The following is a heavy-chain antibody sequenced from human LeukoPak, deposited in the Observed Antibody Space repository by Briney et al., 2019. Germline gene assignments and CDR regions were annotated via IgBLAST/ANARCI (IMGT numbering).Heavy chain of an antibody. Sequence: GGSLRLSCAASGFNFSSYSMNWVRQAPGKGLEWVSCISSSSSHIYYADSVKGRFTIARDNAKNSLYPQMNSLRAEDTAVYYCVTDGADYYDSTGYPIYFDYWGQGTLVTVSS. CDR2: ISSSSSHI. CDR1: GFNFSSYS. V-gene: IGHV3-21*01. CDR3: VTDGADYYDSTGYPIYFDY. J-gene: IGHJ4*02. D-gene: IGHD3-22*01.